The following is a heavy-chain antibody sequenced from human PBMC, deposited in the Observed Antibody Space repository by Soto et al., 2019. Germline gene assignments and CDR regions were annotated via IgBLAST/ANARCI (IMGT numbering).Heavy chain of an antibody. D-gene: IGHD2-15*01. CDR2: IIPIFGTA. CDR1: GGTFSSYA. V-gene: IGHV1-69*01. Sequence: QVQLVQSGAEVKKPGSSVKVSCKASGGTFSSYAISWVRQAPGQGLEWMGGIIPIFGTANYAQKFQGRVTSAADESTSTAYMELSSLRSEDAAVYYCARVVVVVAATVYYYYGMDVWGQGTTVTVSS. J-gene: IGHJ6*02. CDR3: ARVVVVVAATVYYYYGMDV.